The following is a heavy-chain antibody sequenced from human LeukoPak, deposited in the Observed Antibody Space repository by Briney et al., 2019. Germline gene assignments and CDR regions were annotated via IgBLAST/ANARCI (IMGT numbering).Heavy chain of an antibody. D-gene: IGHD1-1*01. Sequence: SETLSLTCTVSGGSISSYYWSWIRQPPGKGLEWIGYIYYSGSTNYNPSLKSRVTISADTSKNQFSLKLSSVTAADTAVYYCARQDWNAYFDYWGQGTLVTVSS. V-gene: IGHV4-59*08. CDR1: GGSISSYY. J-gene: IGHJ4*02. CDR2: IYYSGST. CDR3: ARQDWNAYFDY.